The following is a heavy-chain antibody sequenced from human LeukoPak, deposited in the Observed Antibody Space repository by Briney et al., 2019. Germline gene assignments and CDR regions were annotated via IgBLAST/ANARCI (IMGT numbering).Heavy chain of an antibody. CDR1: GFTFSNAW. CDR3: TTALGATDDFDY. Sequence: PGGSLRLSCAASGFTFSNAWMSWVRKAPGKGLDWVGRIKSKTDGGTTDYAAPVKGRFTISRDDSKNTLYLQMNSLKTEDTAVYYCTTALGATDDFDYWGQGTLVSVSS. J-gene: IGHJ4*02. V-gene: IGHV3-15*01. CDR2: IKSKTDGGTT. D-gene: IGHD1-26*01.